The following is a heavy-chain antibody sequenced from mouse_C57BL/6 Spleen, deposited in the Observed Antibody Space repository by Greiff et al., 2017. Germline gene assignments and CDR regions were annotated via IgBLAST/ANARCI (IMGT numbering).Heavy chain of an antibody. CDR1: GYTFTSYW. CDR2: IDPSDSYT. CDR3: ARRDGYYDAMDY. D-gene: IGHD2-3*01. J-gene: IGHJ4*01. Sequence: VQLQQSGAELVMPGASVKLSCKASGYTFTSYWMHWVKQRPGQGLEWIGEIDPSDSYTNYNQKFKGKSTLTVDKSSSTAYMQLSSLTSEDSAVYYCARRDGYYDAMDYWGQGTSVTVSS. V-gene: IGHV1-69*01.